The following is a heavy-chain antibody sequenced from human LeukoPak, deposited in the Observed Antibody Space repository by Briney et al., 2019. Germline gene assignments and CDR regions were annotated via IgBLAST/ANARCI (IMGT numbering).Heavy chain of an antibody. J-gene: IGHJ4*02. CDR1: GYTFTSYG. Sequence: APVKVSCKASGYTFTSYGISWVRQAPGQGLEWMGWISAYNGNTNYAQKLQGRVTMTTGTSTSTAYMELRSLRSDDTAVYYCARGRAYYYDSSGPIDYWGQGTLVTVSS. D-gene: IGHD3-22*01. V-gene: IGHV1-18*01. CDR2: ISAYNGNT. CDR3: ARGRAYYYDSSGPIDY.